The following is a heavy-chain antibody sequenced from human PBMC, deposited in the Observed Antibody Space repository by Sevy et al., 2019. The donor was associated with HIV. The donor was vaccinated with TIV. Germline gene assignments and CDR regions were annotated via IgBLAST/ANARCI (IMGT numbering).Heavy chain of an antibody. CDR1: GFTFSSYA. J-gene: IGHJ4*02. D-gene: IGHD1-1*01. Sequence: GWSLRLSCAASGFTFSSYAMSWVRQAPGKGLEWVSAISGSGGSTYYADSVKGRFTISRDNSKNTLYLQMNSLRAEDTAVYYCAKDQKYGRHQNNEGDYWGQGTLVTVSS. CDR2: ISGSGGST. CDR3: AKDQKYGRHQNNEGDY. V-gene: IGHV3-23*01.